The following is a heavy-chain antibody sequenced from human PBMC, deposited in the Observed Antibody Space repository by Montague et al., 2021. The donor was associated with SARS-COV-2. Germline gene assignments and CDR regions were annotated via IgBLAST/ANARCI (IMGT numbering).Heavy chain of an antibody. Sequence: SETLSLTCAVSSGSFRGYYWSWIRQPPGKGLEWIGEINHSGSTTYNPSLESRVSISVDTSNEQFSLKVISVTAADTAVYYCARLGAITLVRGITKADFSNYGRDVWGQGTTVTVSS. CDR3: ARLGAITLVRGITKADFSNYGRDV. V-gene: IGHV4-34*01. CDR1: SGSFRGYY. D-gene: IGHD3-10*01. J-gene: IGHJ6*02. CDR2: INHSGST.